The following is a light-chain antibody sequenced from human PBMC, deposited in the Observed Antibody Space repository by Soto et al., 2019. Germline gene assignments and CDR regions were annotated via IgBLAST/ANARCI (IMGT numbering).Light chain of an antibody. CDR3: QQYGSSLIT. CDR2: DAS. V-gene: IGKV3-20*01. J-gene: IGKJ5*01. CDR1: QSVSSY. Sequence: IVLTQSPATLSLSPGERATLSCRASQSVSSYLAWYQQKPGQAPRLLIYDASTRATGIPDRFSGSGSGTDFTLTISRLEPEDFAVYYCQQYGSSLITFGQGTRLEI.